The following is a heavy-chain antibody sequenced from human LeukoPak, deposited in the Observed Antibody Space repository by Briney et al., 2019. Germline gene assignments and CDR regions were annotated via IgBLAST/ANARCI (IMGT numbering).Heavy chain of an antibody. J-gene: IGHJ4*02. CDR2: ISSGSSSI. V-gene: IGHV3-48*03. Sequence: GGSLRLSCAASGFTFSSYEMNWVRQAPGKGLELVSYISSGSSSIFYADSVKGRFTISRDNSKNSLYLQMNSLRVEDTAVYYCARGGIAARFAYWGQGALVTVSS. CDR1: GFTFSSYE. CDR3: ARGGIAARFAY. D-gene: IGHD6-6*01.